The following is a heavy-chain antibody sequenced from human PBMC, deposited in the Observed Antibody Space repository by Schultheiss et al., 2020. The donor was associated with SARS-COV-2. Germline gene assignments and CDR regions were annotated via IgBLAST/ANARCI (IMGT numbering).Heavy chain of an antibody. CDR3: AAETTVTTYGMDV. CDR2: IIPILGIA. J-gene: IGHJ6*02. Sequence: ASVKVSCKASGYTFTGYYMHWVRQAPGQGLEWMGRIIPILGIANYAQKFQERVIITRDMSTSTAYMELSSLRSEDTAVYYCAAETTVTTYGMDVWGQGTTVTVSS. CDR1: GYTFTGYY. V-gene: IGHV1-2*02. D-gene: IGHD4-11*01.